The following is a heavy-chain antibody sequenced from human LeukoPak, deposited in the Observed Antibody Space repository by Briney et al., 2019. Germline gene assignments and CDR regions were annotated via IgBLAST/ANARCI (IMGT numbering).Heavy chain of an antibody. V-gene: IGHV4-59*01. CDR1: GGSISSYY. J-gene: IGHJ4*02. CDR3: ARAGIAVAGPPFDY. D-gene: IGHD6-19*01. Sequence: SETLSLTCTVSGGSISSYYWSWIQQPPGKGLEWIGYIYYSGSTNYNPSLKSRVTISVDTSKNQFSLKLSSVTAADTAVYYCARAGIAVAGPPFDYWGQGTLVTVSS. CDR2: IYYSGST.